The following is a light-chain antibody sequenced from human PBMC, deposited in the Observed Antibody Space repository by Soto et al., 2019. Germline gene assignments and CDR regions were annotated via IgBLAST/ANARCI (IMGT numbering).Light chain of an antibody. J-gene: IGKJ1*01. Sequence: DIQMTQSPSSLSASVGDRVTITCRASQSISTYLNWYQQKLGKAPNLPIYAASSLQSGVPSRFSGSGSGTDFTLTISGLRPEDSATYFCQYRGTFGQGTKVDNK. CDR2: AAS. CDR1: QSISTY. V-gene: IGKV1-39*01. CDR3: QYRGT.